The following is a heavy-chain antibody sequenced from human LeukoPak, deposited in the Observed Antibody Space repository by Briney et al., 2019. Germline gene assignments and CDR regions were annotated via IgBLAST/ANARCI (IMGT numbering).Heavy chain of an antibody. CDR3: ARQTYYDILTGYSHAFDI. Sequence: PSGTLSLTCAVSGGSISSSNWWRWVRQPPGKGLEWIGEIYHSGSTNYNPSLKSRVTISVDKSKNQFSLKLSSVTAADTAVYYCARQTYYDILTGYSHAFDIWGQGTMVTVSS. J-gene: IGHJ3*02. V-gene: IGHV4-4*02. CDR2: IYHSGST. D-gene: IGHD3-9*01. CDR1: GGSISSSNW.